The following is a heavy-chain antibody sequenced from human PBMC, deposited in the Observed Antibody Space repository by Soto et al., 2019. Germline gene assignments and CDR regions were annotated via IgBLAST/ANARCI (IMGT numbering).Heavy chain of an antibody. CDR3: XXXGTSGLYYFDY. CDR1: GFTFSNYA. Sequence: EVQLLESGGGLVQPGGSLRLSCAASGFTFSNYAMSWVRPAPGKGLEWVSIISGSGDSPYYADSVKGRFTISRDNSRNTLYPXMNSXXAGDXXXXXXXXXGTSGLYYFDYWGQGTLVTVSS. D-gene: IGHD6-19*01. CDR2: ISGSGDSP. J-gene: IGHJ4*02. V-gene: IGHV3-23*01.